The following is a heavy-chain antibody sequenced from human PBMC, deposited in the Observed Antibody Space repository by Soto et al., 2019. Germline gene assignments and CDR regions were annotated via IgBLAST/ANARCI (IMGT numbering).Heavy chain of an antibody. J-gene: IGHJ4*02. V-gene: IGHV3-23*01. Sequence: GGSLRLSCASSGFTFSSYAMILVRQAPGKGLEWVSAISGSGGSTYYADSVKGRFTISRDNSKNTLYLQMNSLRAEDTAVYYCAKGSEWLRPVKASYFDYWGQGTLVTVSS. CDR2: ISGSGGST. CDR1: GFTFSSYA. D-gene: IGHD5-12*01. CDR3: AKGSEWLRPVKASYFDY.